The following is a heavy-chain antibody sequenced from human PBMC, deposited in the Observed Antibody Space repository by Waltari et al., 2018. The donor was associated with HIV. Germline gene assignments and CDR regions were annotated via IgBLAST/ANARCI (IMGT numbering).Heavy chain of an antibody. Sequence: QVQLVESGGGVVQPGKSLRLSCAASGFTFSNFGIHWVRQAPGKGLDWVAVISFDGRNEYYADSVKGRFTISGDNSKNTVYLQMNSLRADDTAVYYCAKEGWELLQFGYYFDYWGQGTLVTVSS. J-gene: IGHJ4*02. V-gene: IGHV3-30*18. CDR1: GFTFSNFG. D-gene: IGHD1-26*01. CDR2: ISFDGRNE. CDR3: AKEGWELLQFGYYFDY.